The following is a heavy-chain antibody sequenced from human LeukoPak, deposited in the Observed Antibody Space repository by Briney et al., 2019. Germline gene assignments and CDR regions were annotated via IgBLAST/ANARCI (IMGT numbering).Heavy chain of an antibody. CDR2: ISYDGSNK. J-gene: IGHJ6*02. V-gene: IGHV3-30-3*01. Sequence: GGSLRLSCAASGFTFSSYAMRWVRQAPGKGLEWVAVISYDGSNKYYADSVKGRFTISRDNSKNTLYLQMNSLRAEDTAVYYCARGHTYYYYYGMDVWGQGTTVTVSS. CDR3: ARGHTYYYYYGMDV. D-gene: IGHD2-2*02. CDR1: GFTFSSYA.